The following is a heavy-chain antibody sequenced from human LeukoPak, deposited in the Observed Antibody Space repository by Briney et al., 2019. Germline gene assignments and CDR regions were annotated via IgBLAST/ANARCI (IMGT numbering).Heavy chain of an antibody. CDR3: ARDYCSSTSCYGWCDY. CDR1: GYTFTSYY. J-gene: IGHJ4*02. V-gene: IGHV1-46*01. CDR2: INPSGGST. Sequence: ASVKVSCKASGYTFTSYYMHWVRQAPGQGLEWMGIINPSGGSTSYAQKFQGRVTMTRDTSTSTVYMELSSLRSEDTAVYYCARDYCSSTSCYGWCDYWGQGTLVTVSS. D-gene: IGHD2-2*01.